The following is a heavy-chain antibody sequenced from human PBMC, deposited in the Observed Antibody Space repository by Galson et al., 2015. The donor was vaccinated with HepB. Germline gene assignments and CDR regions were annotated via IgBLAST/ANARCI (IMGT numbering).Heavy chain of an antibody. CDR1: GYTFTGYH. Sequence: SVKVSCKASGYTFTGYHMHWVRQAPGQGLEWMGRINPNSGGTNYAQKFQGRVTMTRDTSISTAYMELSRLRSDDTAAYYCARSVLSRFLLFTVPKPGVTWYFDYWGQGTLVTVSS. CDR2: INPNSGGT. CDR3: ARSVLSRFLLFTVPKPGVTWYFDY. J-gene: IGHJ4*02. V-gene: IGHV1-2*06. D-gene: IGHD1-14*01.